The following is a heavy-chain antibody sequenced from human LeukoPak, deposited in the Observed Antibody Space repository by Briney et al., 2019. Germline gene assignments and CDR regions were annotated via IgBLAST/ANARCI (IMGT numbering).Heavy chain of an antibody. D-gene: IGHD1-1*01. CDR1: GYTFTSYY. J-gene: IGHJ6*02. CDR2: INPNSGGT. V-gene: IGHV1-2*02. Sequence: ASVKVSCKASGYTFTSYYMHWVRQAPGQGLEWMGWINPNSGGTNYAQKFQGRVTMTRDTSISTAYMELSRLRSDDTAVYYCARTTYYYYGMDVWGQGTTVTVSS. CDR3: ARTTYYYYGMDV.